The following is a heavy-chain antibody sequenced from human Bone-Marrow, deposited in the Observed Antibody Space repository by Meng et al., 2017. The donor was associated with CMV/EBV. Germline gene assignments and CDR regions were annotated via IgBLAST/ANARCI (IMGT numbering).Heavy chain of an antibody. CDR3: ARTGYYYGMDV. J-gene: IGHJ6*01. CDR2: ISTSGSTI. Sequence: SLKISCAVSGFTFSNYEMNWVRQAPGKGLEWISYISTSGSTIYYADSVTGRFTISRDNAKNSLYLQMNSLSAEDTAVYYCARTGYYYGMDVWGQGTTVTVSS. CDR1: GFTFSNYE. D-gene: IGHD3-10*01. V-gene: IGHV3-48*03.